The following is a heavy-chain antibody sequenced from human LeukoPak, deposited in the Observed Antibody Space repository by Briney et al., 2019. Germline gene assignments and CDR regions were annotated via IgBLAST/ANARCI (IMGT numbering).Heavy chain of an antibody. CDR3: ATETTVNPRGVY. D-gene: IGHD4-17*01. J-gene: IGHJ4*02. CDR1: GYTFIDYY. Sequence: ASVKVSCKASGYTFIDYYMQWVRQARGQGLEWMGWINPNSGGTKYAQKFQGRVTMPRDTSISTAYMELSSLGSDDTAVYYCATETTVNPRGVYWGQGTLVAVSS. CDR2: INPNSGGT. V-gene: IGHV1-2*02.